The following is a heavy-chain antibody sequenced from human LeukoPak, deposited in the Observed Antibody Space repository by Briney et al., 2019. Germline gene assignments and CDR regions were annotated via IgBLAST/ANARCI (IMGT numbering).Heavy chain of an antibody. J-gene: IGHJ4*02. CDR1: GFTVSSNY. D-gene: IGHD5-18*01. CDR3: ARTAVGYSYGFGVLYFDY. CDR2: IYSGGST. V-gene: IGHV3-66*01. Sequence: GGSLRLSYAASGFTVSSNYMSWVRQAPGKGLEWVSVIYSGGSTYCADSVKGRFTISRDNSKNTLYLQMNSLRAEDTAVYYCARTAVGYSYGFGVLYFDYWGQGTLVTVSS.